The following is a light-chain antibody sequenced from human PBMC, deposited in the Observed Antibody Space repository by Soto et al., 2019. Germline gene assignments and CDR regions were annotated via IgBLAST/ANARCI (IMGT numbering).Light chain of an antibody. CDR2: AGH. J-gene: IGLJ1*01. CDR3: CLCVGATTSV. V-gene: IGLV2-23*01. Sequence: QSVLTQLAPVAGSPGQSIVISCTGNSGFVGSFRLLSSYPLHPGKAPELGVSAGHRRPPGVPDCFSCFTYVNTASLTLSGLQADDEADSYCCLCVGATTSVFGSGTQGTVL. CDR1: SGFVGSFRL.